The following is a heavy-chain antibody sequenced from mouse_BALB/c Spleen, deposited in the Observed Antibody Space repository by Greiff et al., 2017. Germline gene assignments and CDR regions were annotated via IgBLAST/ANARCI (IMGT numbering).Heavy chain of an antibody. D-gene: IGHD2-14*01. Sequence: VQLKESGPGLVKPSQSLSLTCSVTGYSITSGYYWNWIRQFPGNKLEWMGYISYDGSNNYNPSLKNRISITRDTSKNQFFLKLNSVTTEDTATYYCARDRGYRYAWFAYWGQGTLVTVSA. CDR3: ARDRGYRYAWFAY. V-gene: IGHV3-6*02. CDR2: ISYDGSN. CDR1: GYSITSGYY. J-gene: IGHJ3*01.